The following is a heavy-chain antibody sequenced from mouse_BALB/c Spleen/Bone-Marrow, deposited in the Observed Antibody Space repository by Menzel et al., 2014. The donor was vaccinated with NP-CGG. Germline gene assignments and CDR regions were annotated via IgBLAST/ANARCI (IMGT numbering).Heavy chain of an antibody. V-gene: IGHV3-6*02. Sequence: KLLESGPGLVKPSQSLSLICSVTGYSITSGYYWNWIRQFPGNKLEWMGYISYDGYNKYNPPLKNRISITRDTSENQFFLKLSSVTTEDTATYYCARDPHYGDYLGDYWGQGTTLTVSS. CDR2: ISYDGYN. CDR3: ARDPHYGDYLGDY. J-gene: IGHJ2*01. D-gene: IGHD2-13*01. CDR1: GYSITSGYY.